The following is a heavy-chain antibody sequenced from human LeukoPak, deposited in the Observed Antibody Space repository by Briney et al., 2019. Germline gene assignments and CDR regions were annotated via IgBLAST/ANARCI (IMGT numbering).Heavy chain of an antibody. CDR3: ANGGYDFWSGYYHY. Sequence: GGSLRLSCAASGFTFSSYAMHWVRQAPGKGLEYVSAISSNGGSTYYANSVKGRFTISRDNSKNTLYLQMNSLRAEDTAVYYCANGGYDFWSGYYHYWGQGTLVTVSS. V-gene: IGHV3-64*01. J-gene: IGHJ4*02. D-gene: IGHD3-3*01. CDR1: GFTFSSYA. CDR2: ISSNGGST.